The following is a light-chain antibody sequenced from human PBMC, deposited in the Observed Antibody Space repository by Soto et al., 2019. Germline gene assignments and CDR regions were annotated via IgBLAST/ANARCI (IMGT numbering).Light chain of an antibody. CDR1: ESVSSSY. CDR2: GAS. CDR3: QHRMNWPLT. J-gene: IGKJ5*01. Sequence: EIVLTQSPGTLSLSPGERATLSCRASESVSSSYLAWYQQKPGQAPRLLIYGASNRATGIPDRFGGSGSGTDFTLTISSLEPEDFAVYYCQHRMNWPLTFGQGTRLEIK. V-gene: IGKV3D-20*02.